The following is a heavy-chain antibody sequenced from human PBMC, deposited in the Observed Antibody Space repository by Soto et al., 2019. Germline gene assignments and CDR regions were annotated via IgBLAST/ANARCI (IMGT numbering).Heavy chain of an antibody. V-gene: IGHV3-23*01. CDR1: GFTFSSSA. J-gene: IGHJ4*02. Sequence: LRLSCVASGFTFSSSAMNWVRQAPGKGLEWVSTISGSGVAKYYADSVKGRFTISRDNSNNTVSLQMNSLRAEDAAVYYCAKDRTPGATTWNVYWGQGTLVTVSS. CDR3: AKDRTPGATTWNVY. CDR2: ISGSGVAK. D-gene: IGHD1-26*01.